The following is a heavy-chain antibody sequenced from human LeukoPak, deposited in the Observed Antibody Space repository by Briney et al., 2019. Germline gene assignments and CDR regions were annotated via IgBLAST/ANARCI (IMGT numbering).Heavy chain of an antibody. CDR2: IYSGGST. J-gene: IGHJ6*02. CDR3: ARDYRSYGMDV. Sequence: GGSLRLSCAASGVTLSSNYMSWVRQAPGKGLEWVSVIYSGGSTYYADSVKGRFTISRDNSKNTLYLQMNSLRAEDTAVYYCARDYRSYGMDVWGQGTTVTVS. D-gene: IGHD4-11*01. V-gene: IGHV3-53*01. CDR1: GVTLSSNY.